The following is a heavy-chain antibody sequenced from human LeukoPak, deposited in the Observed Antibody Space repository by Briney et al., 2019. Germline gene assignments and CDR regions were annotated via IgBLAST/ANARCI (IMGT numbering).Heavy chain of an antibody. Sequence: KPSQTLSLTCTVSGGSISSGSYYWSWIRQPAGKGLEWIGRIYTSGSTNYNPSLKSRVTISVDTSKNQFSLKLSSVTAADTAVYYCARDLGYGEFDYWGQGTLVTVSS. J-gene: IGHJ4*02. CDR2: IYTSGST. V-gene: IGHV4-61*02. D-gene: IGHD4-17*01. CDR3: ARDLGYGEFDY. CDR1: GGSISSGSYY.